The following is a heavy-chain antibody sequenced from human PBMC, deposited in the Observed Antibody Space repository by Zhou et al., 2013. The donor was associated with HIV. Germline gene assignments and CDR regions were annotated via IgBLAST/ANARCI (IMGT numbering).Heavy chain of an antibody. CDR2: INPNSGDT. D-gene: IGHD1-26*01. Sequence: QVQLVQSGTEVKEPGASVKVSCKASGYTFTGYYMHWVRQAPGQGLEWMGWINPNSGDTNYAQNFQGRVTMTRDTSISTAYMELSRLRSDDTAVYYCARVGWSFMRGSDPWGQGTLVHRLL. J-gene: IGHJ5*02. CDR3: ARVGWSFMRGSDP. CDR1: GYTFTGYY. V-gene: IGHV1-2*02.